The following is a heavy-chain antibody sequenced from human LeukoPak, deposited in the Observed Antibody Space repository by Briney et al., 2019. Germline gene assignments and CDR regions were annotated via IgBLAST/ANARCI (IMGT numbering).Heavy chain of an antibody. Sequence: SETLSLTCTVSGGSISSYYWSWIRQPPGKGLEWIGYIYYSGSTNYNPSLKSRVTISVDTSKNQFSLKLSSVTAADTAVYYCARALENCSSASCYTGYYYGMDVWGQGTTVTVSS. D-gene: IGHD2-2*02. V-gene: IGHV4-59*08. CDR1: GGSISSYY. CDR2: IYYSGST. J-gene: IGHJ6*02. CDR3: ARALENCSSASCYTGYYYGMDV.